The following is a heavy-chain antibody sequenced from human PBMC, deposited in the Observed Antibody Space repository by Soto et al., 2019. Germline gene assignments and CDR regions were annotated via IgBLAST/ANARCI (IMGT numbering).Heavy chain of an antibody. V-gene: IGHV4-30-2*01. CDR1: GDSISSGGYS. Sequence: QLQLQESGSGLVKPSQALSLTCAVSGDSISSGGYSWSWIRQPPGKGLEWIGYIYRETTYYNPSLKSRVTISVDKSKNHFSLKLSFVTAADTAVYYCATYSSGWYNAFDIWGQGTMVTVSS. CDR2: IYRETT. J-gene: IGHJ3*02. CDR3: ATYSSGWYNAFDI. D-gene: IGHD6-19*01.